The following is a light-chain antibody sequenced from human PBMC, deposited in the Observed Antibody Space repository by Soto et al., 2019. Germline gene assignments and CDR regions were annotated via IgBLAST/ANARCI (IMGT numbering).Light chain of an antibody. CDR3: QQSYSTPQT. Sequence: DIQMTQSPSSLSASVGDRVTITCRASQSISNYLNWYQQKPGKAPKLLIFAASILQFGVPSRFSGRGSGTDFSLTISSLQPEDFATYYCQQSYSTPQTCGQGTRVEIK. V-gene: IGKV1-39*01. J-gene: IGKJ1*01. CDR1: QSISNY. CDR2: AAS.